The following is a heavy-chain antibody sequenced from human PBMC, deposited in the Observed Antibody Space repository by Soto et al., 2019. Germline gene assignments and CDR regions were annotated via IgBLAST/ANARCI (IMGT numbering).Heavy chain of an antibody. CDR1: GFTFSSYA. CDR3: AKGAKDRVGATTDY. J-gene: IGHJ4*02. Sequence: GGSLRLSXAASGFTFSSYAMSWVRQAPGKGLEWVSAISGSGGSTYYADSVKGRFTISRDNSKNTLYLQMNSLRAEDTAVYYCAKGAKDRVGATTDYWGQGTLVTVSS. D-gene: IGHD1-26*01. CDR2: ISGSGGST. V-gene: IGHV3-23*01.